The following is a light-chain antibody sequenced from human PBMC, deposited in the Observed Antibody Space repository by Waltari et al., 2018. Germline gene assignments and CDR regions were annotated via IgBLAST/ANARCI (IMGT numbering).Light chain of an antibody. CDR3: SSYAGNDLLI. J-gene: IGLJ2*01. V-gene: IGLV2-14*01. CDR1: RPGLRSSNY. CDR2: EVT. Sequence: QSALTPPASGSRSPGQSIPFPCTRTRPGLRSSNYVSWYQQHPGKAPKLMIYEVTKRPSGLSDRFSGSKSGNTASLTISELQAEDEADYYCSSYAGNDLLIFGGGTKLTVL.